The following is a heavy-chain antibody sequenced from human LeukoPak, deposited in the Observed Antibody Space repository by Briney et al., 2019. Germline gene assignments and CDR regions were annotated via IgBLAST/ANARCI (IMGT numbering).Heavy chain of an antibody. D-gene: IGHD6-13*01. CDR3: AQDRSYKAAAGWPGDY. V-gene: IGHV3-23*01. CDR2: ISGSGGST. J-gene: IGHJ4*02. CDR1: GFTFSSYA. Sequence: PGGCLRLSCAAPGFTFSSYARSWVRQAPGKGLEWVSAISGSGGSTYYADSVKGRFPISTDNPKNTLDLQLNSLRAEHTAVCYCAQDRSYKAAAGWPGDYWGQGTLVTVSS.